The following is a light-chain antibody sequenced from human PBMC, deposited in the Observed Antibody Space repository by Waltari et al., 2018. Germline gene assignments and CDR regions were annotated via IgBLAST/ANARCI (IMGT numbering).Light chain of an antibody. CDR2: SAS. Sequence: DIPLTQSPFFLSASVGDRVTFTCRASQGISRYVAWYQQNPGKAPRLLIHSASTLQSGVPSRFSGSGSGTDFTLTVSSLQPEDFASYYCQQLSSQPLTFGGGTKVEI. J-gene: IGKJ4*01. V-gene: IGKV1-9*01. CDR1: QGISRY. CDR3: QQLSSQPLT.